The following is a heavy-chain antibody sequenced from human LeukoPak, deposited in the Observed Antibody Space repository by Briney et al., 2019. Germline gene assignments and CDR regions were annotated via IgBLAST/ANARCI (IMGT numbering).Heavy chain of an antibody. CDR2: INPTSGGT. D-gene: IGHD2-21*02. J-gene: IGHJ5*02. CDR1: AYTFTDYY. Sequence: ASVKVSCKASAYTFTDYYMHWVRQAPGQGLELMGWINPTSGGTKYAQKFHGWVTLTRDTSISTAYIELTGLKSDDTAMYYCVRDNPRCCGVVPANIDDLWGQGTLVTVSS. V-gene: IGHV1-2*04. CDR3: VRDNPRCCGVVPANIDDL.